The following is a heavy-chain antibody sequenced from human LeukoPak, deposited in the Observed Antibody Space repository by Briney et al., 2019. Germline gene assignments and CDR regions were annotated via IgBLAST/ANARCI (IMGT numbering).Heavy chain of an antibody. J-gene: IGHJ4*02. CDR2: INPRGGST. D-gene: IGHD4-17*01. V-gene: IGHV1-46*01. CDR3: AREDADYTFSFDF. CDR1: GYTFTRNY. Sequence: ASVKVSCKASGYTFTRNYMHRVRQAPGQGLEWMGIINPRGGSTTYAQKFQGRLTMTRDTSTSTVYMELSSLRSEDTAVYYCAREDADYTFSFDFWGQGTLVTVSS.